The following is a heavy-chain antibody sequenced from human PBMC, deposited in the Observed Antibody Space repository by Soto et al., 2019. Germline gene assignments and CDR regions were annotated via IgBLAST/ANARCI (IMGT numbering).Heavy chain of an antibody. J-gene: IGHJ3*02. CDR1: GFTFSSYA. CDR2: ISGSGGST. D-gene: IGHD3-10*01. Sequence: PGGSLRLSCAASGFTFSSYAMSWVRQAPGKGLEWVSAISGSGGSTYYADSVKGRFTISRDDSKNTLYLQMNSLRAEDTAVYYCAKAGPNQYGSGSYNRPPDAFDIWGQGTMVTVSS. CDR3: AKAGPNQYGSGSYNRPPDAFDI. V-gene: IGHV3-23*01.